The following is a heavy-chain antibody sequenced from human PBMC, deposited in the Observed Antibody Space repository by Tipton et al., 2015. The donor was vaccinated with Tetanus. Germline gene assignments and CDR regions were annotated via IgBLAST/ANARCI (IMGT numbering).Heavy chain of an antibody. Sequence: SLRLSCVASGFTFSHFAVSWVRRAPGRGLEWVSSLSHDGGNIYYADFARGRFTISRDNSRNTLFLQMNSLRAEDTAVYYCARYCTSTDCYTGVRYGMDVWGQGATVTVSS. CDR2: LSHDGGNI. J-gene: IGHJ6*02. D-gene: IGHD2-2*02. V-gene: IGHV3-23*01. CDR3: ARYCTSTDCYTGVRYGMDV. CDR1: GFTFSHFA.